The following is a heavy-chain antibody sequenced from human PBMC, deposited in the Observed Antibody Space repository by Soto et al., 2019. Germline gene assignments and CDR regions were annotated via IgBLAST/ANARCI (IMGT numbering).Heavy chain of an antibody. J-gene: IGHJ6*02. CDR2: ISDYNGNT. CDR3: AQYSSGPDYGMDV. Sequence: ASVKVSXKTSGFTFTTYGISWVRQAPGQGLEWMGWISDYNGNTNYAQKLQGRVTMTTDTSTSTAHMELRSLRSDDTAVYYCAQYSSGPDYGMDVWGQGTTVTVSS. D-gene: IGHD6-19*01. CDR1: GFTFTTYG. V-gene: IGHV1-18*01.